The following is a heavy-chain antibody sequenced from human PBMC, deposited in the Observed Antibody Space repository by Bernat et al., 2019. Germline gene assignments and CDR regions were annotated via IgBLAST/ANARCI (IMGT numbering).Heavy chain of an antibody. V-gene: IGHV3-30*01. CDR1: GFTFSSYA. CDR3: ARDARELRYYYYMDV. Sequence: QVQLVESGGGVVQPGRSLRLSCAASGFTFSSYAMHWVRQAPGKGLEWVAVISYDGSNKYYADSVKGRFTISRDNSKNTLYLQMNSLRAEDTAVYYCARDARELRYYYYMDVWAKGTTVTVSS. D-gene: IGHD1-7*01. J-gene: IGHJ6*03. CDR2: ISYDGSNK.